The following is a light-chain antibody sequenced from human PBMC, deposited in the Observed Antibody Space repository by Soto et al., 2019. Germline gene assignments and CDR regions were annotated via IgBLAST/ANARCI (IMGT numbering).Light chain of an antibody. V-gene: IGKV1-5*01. CDR1: QSISSW. J-gene: IGKJ1*01. CDR2: DAS. Sequence: DIQMTQSPSTLSASVGDRVTITCRASQSISSWSAWYQQKPGKAPKLLIYDASSLESGVPSRFSGSGSGTEFTLTISSLQPDDFATYYCQQYNSYSFGQGTKVDIK. CDR3: QQYNSYS.